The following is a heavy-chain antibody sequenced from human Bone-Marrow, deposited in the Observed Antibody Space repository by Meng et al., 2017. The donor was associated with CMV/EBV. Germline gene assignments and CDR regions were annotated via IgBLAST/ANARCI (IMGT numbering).Heavy chain of an antibody. Sequence: ASVKVSCKASGYTFTSHYMHWVRQAPGQGLEWMGIINPSGGGTSYAQKFQGRVTMTRDTSTSTVYMELSSLRSEDTAVYYCASRSAGSWSAFDIWGQGPMVPVSS. CDR1: GYTFTSHY. V-gene: IGHV1-46*01. J-gene: IGHJ3*02. CDR2: INPSGGGT. CDR3: ASRSAGSWSAFDI. D-gene: IGHD1-26*01.